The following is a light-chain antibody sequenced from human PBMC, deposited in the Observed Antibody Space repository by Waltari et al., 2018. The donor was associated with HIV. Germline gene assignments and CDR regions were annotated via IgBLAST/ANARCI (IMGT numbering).Light chain of an antibody. CDR1: SGSIAGNY. Sequence: NFMLTQPHSVSESPGQTVIISCTGSSGSIAGNYVQWFQQRPGSAPTTVIYENNQRPSGVPDRFSGSIDTSSNSASLTISGLKTDDEADYYCQSYDSNNRGVIGGGTKLTVL. CDR2: ENN. CDR3: QSYDSNNRGV. V-gene: IGLV6-57*02. J-gene: IGLJ3*02.